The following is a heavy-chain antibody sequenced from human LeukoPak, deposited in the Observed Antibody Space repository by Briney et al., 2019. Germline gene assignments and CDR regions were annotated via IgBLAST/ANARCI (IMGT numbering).Heavy chain of an antibody. V-gene: IGHV3-66*02. D-gene: IGHD2-2*01. CDR3: ARGRGYCCSTSCYYFDY. CDR2: IYSGGST. Sequence: GGSLRLSCAASGFTVSSNYMSWVRQAPGKGLEWGSVIYSGGSTYYADSVKGRFTISRDNSKNTLYLQMNSLRAEDTAVYYCARGRGYCCSTSCYYFDYWGQGTLVTVSS. CDR1: GFTVSSNY. J-gene: IGHJ4*02.